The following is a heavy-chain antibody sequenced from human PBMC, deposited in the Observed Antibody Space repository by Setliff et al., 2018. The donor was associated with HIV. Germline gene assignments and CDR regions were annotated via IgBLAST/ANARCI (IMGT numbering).Heavy chain of an antibody. D-gene: IGHD3-16*01. J-gene: IGHJ4*02. V-gene: IGHV4-4*08. CDR2: VSSIGNT. CDR3: ARRGGLRGYFDY. Sequence: PSETLSLTCSVSGISINGYYWSWIRQSPRTRLEWIGYVSSIGNTNYNPSLKSRVTISVDTSKNQFSLKLSSVTAADTAVYYCARRGGLRGYFDYWGQGTLVTVSS. CDR1: GISINGYY.